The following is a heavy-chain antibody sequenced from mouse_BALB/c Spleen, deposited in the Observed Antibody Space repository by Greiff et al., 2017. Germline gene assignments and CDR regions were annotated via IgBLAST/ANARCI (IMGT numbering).Heavy chain of an antibody. V-gene: IGHV1-5*01. Sequence: VQLQQSGTVLARPGASVKMSCKASGYSFTSYWMHWVKQRPGQGLEWIGAIYPGNSDTSYNQKFKGKAKLTAVTSTSTAYMELSSLTNEDSAVYYCTRGGLRGAMDYWGQGTSVTVSS. CDR2: IYPGNSDT. CDR3: TRGGLRGAMDY. D-gene: IGHD2-4*01. CDR1: GYSFTSYW. J-gene: IGHJ4*01.